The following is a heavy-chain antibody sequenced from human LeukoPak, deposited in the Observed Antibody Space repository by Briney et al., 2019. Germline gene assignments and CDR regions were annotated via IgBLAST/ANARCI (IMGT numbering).Heavy chain of an antibody. CDR1: GYTFTSYD. J-gene: IGHJ4*02. D-gene: IGHD2-15*01. V-gene: IGHV1-8*03. CDR3: ARVGGYCSGGSCYSIGY. CDR2: MNPNSGNT. Sequence: ASVKVSCKASGYTFTSYDINWVRQATGQGLEWMGWMNPNSGNTGYAQKFQGRVTITRNTSISTTYMELSSLRSEDTAEYYCARVGGYCSGGSCYSIGYWGQGTLVTVSS.